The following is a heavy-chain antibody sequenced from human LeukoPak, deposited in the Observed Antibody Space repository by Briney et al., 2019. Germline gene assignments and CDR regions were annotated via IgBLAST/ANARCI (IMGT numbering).Heavy chain of an antibody. D-gene: IGHD6-13*01. CDR1: GFSFSSYS. Sequence: PGGSLRLSCAASGFSFSSYSMTWVRQAPGKGLEWVSSISSSGNYIYYADSVKGRFTISRDNSKNTLHLQMNTLRAEDTAVYYCASRIATAGSVDYWGQGTLVTVSS. V-gene: IGHV3-21*04. CDR3: ASRIATAGSVDY. CDR2: ISSSGNYI. J-gene: IGHJ4*02.